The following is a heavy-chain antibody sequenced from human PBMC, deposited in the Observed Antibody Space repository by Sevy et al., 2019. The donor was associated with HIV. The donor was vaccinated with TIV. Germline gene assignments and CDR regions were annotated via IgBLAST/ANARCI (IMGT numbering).Heavy chain of an antibody. CDR3: AKEEFSGYNFGY. D-gene: IGHD5-12*01. Sequence: GESLKISCVASGFTFISYTMSWVRQDPGKGLEWVSAISSSGGSTYYGDSVKGRFTISRDNSKNTVYLEINNLRAEDTALYYCAKEEFSGYNFGYWGQGTLVTVSS. CDR1: GFTFISYT. CDR2: ISSSGGST. V-gene: IGHV3-23*01. J-gene: IGHJ4*02.